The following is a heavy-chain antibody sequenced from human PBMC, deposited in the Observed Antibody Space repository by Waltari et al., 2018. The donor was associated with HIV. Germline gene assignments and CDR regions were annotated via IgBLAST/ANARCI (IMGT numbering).Heavy chain of an antibody. CDR1: GDSISSSTHY. CDR2: IYYTGLT. Sequence: QLQLQESGPGLIKPSETLSLACTVSGDSISSSTHYWGWIRQPPGKGLEWIGSIYYTGLTYYNPSLKSRVTISIDTSKNQFSLKLSSVTAADTAVYYCARPPYNWNFQGFEVWGQGTTVTVSS. V-gene: IGHV4-39*01. CDR3: ARPPYNWNFQGFEV. J-gene: IGHJ6*02. D-gene: IGHD1-20*01.